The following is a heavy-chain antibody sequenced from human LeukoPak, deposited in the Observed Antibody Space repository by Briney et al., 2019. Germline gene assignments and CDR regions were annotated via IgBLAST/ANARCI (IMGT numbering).Heavy chain of an antibody. V-gene: IGHV2-5*01. CDR1: GFSLSTSGVG. J-gene: IGHJ4*02. CDR2: IYWNDDK. CDR3: AHIPNGEYKRGLYDY. D-gene: IGHD4-17*01. Sequence: SGPTLVNPPQTLTLTCTFSGFSLSTSGVGVGWIRQPPVKALEWRALIYWNDDKRYSPSLKSRLTITKDTSKNQVVLTMTNMDPVDTATYYCAHIPNGEYKRGLYDYWGQGTLVTVSS.